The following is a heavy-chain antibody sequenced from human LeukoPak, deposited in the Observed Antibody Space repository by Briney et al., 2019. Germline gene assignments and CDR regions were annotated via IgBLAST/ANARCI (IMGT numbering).Heavy chain of an antibody. Sequence: PSETLSLTCTVSGGSISSSSYYWGWIRQPPGKGREWIGSIYYSGSTYYNPSLKSRVTISVDTSKNQFSLKLSSVTAADTAVYYCARHGRMVRGETDYWGQGTLVTVSS. CDR1: GGSISSSSYY. J-gene: IGHJ4*02. CDR2: IYYSGST. V-gene: IGHV4-39*07. D-gene: IGHD3-10*01. CDR3: ARHGRMVRGETDY.